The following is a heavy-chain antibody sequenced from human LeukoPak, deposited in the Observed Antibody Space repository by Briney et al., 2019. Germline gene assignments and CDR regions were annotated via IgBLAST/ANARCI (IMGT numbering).Heavy chain of an antibody. CDR1: GGTFSSYA. J-gene: IGHJ4*02. D-gene: IGHD3-3*01. V-gene: IGHV1-69*05. CDR2: IIPIFGTA. CDR3: ASGYDFWSGYSY. Sequence: SVKASCKASGGTFSSYAISWVRQAPGQGLEWMGGIIPIFGTANYAQKFQGRVTVTTDESTSTAFMELSSLRSEDTAVYYCASGYDFWSGYSYWGQGTLVTVSS.